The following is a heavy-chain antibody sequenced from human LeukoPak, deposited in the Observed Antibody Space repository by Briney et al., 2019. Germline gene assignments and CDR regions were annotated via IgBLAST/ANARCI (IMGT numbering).Heavy chain of an antibody. CDR1: GFTFSSYW. D-gene: IGHD6-13*01. V-gene: IGHV3-30-3*01. CDR3: ARDTQQLVYYYYGMDV. CDR2: ISYDGSNK. J-gene: IGHJ6*02. Sequence: GGSLRLSCAASGFTFSSYWMSWVRQAPGKGLEWVAVISYDGSNKYYADSVKGRFTISRDNSKNTLYLQMNSLRAEDTAVYYCARDTQQLVYYYYGMDVWGQGTTVTVSS.